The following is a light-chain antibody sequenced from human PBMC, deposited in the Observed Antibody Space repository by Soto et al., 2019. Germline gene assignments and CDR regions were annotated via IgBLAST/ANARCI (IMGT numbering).Light chain of an antibody. V-gene: IGKV3-11*01. Sequence: EIVLTQSPATLSVSPGEGVTLSCRASQSIGTYLAWYRQKPGQAPRLLIYDTSNRATGTPDRFSGSGSGTDFTLTISSLETADFAVYYCQHRLNWPWTFGQGTKVEIK. CDR2: DTS. CDR1: QSIGTY. J-gene: IGKJ1*01. CDR3: QHRLNWPWT.